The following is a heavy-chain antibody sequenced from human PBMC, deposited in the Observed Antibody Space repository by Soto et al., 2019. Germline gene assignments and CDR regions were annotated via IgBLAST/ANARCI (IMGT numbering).Heavy chain of an antibody. CDR3: AREYSGYDNHYYYGMDV. Sequence: ALVKVSCKASGYTFTSYGISWVRQAPGQGLEWMGWISAYNGNTNYAQKLQGRVTMATDTSTSTAYMELRSLRSDDTAVYYCAREYSGYDNHYYYGMDVWGQGTTVTVSS. D-gene: IGHD5-12*01. J-gene: IGHJ6*02. CDR2: ISAYNGNT. V-gene: IGHV1-18*01. CDR1: GYTFTSYG.